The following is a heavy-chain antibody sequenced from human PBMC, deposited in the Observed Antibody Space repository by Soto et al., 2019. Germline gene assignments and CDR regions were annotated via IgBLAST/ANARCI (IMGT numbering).Heavy chain of an antibody. CDR2: IYYNGAT. CDR3: AKVRASQWELLPYYFDY. Sequence: SETLSLTCTVSGGSISSYYWSWIRQPPGKGLEWVGYIYYNGATNYNPSLEGRVTVSVDTSKNQFSLHLIPVTAADTAVYYCAKVRASQWELLPYYFDYWGQGTPVTVSS. D-gene: IGHD1-26*01. CDR1: GGSISSYY. J-gene: IGHJ4*02. V-gene: IGHV4-59*01.